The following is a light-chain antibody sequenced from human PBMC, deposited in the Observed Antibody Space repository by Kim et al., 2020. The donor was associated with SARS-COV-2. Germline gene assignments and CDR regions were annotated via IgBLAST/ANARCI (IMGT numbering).Light chain of an antibody. Sequence: DIQMTQSPSSLSASVGDRVTITCRASQGINNYVAWYQQKPGQAPKLLIYSASALQSGVPSRFSGSASGTDFTLIISSLQPEDVASYYCQKYDRAPWTFGQGTKVDIK. V-gene: IGKV1-27*01. J-gene: IGKJ1*01. CDR2: SAS. CDR3: QKYDRAPWT. CDR1: QGINNY.